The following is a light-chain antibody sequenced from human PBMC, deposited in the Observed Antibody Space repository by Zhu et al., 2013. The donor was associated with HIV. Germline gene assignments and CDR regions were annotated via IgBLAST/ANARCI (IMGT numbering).Light chain of an antibody. CDR1: QSVSSSY. CDR3: QQYNNWPEA. V-gene: IGKV3-20*01. J-gene: IGKJ3*01. Sequence: EIVLTQSPGTLSLSPGERATLSCRASQSVSSSYLAWYQQKPGQAPRLLIFDASSRATGIPARFSGSGSGTDFTLTISSLEPEDFAVYYCQQYNNWPEAFGPGTKVDIK. CDR2: DAS.